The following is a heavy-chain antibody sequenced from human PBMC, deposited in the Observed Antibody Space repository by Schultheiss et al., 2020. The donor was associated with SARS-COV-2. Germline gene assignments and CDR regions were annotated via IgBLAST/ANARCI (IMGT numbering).Heavy chain of an antibody. CDR1: GFTFSSYS. CDR3: AREGTIFGVVIIIYYYYGMDV. CDR2: IGTAGDP. Sequence: GGSLRLSCSASGFTFSSYSMNWVRQAPGKGLEWVSAIGTAGDPYYPGSVKGRFTISRENAKNSLYLQMNSLRAGDTAVYYCAREGTIFGVVIIIYYYYGMDVWGQGTTVTVSS. V-gene: IGHV3-13*05. D-gene: IGHD3-3*01. J-gene: IGHJ6*02.